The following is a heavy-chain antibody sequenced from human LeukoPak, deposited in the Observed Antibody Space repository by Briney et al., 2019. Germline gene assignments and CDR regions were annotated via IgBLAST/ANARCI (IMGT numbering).Heavy chain of an antibody. D-gene: IGHD3-22*01. CDR1: GFTFSSYG. V-gene: IGHV3-30*03. CDR3: ARSYYYDSSHTADY. Sequence: GGSLRLSCAASGFTFSSYGMHWVRQAPGKGLEWVAVISYDGSNKYYTDSVKGRFTISRDNSENTLYPQMNSLRAEDTAVYYCARSYYYDSSHTADYWGQGTLVTVSS. J-gene: IGHJ4*02. CDR2: ISYDGSNK.